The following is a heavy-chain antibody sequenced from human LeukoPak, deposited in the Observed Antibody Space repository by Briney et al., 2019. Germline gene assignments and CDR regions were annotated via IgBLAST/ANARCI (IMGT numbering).Heavy chain of an antibody. V-gene: IGHV3-21*05. CDR3: AREYDSRARFDS. Sequence: PGGSLRLSCAGSGDGFTRHTMNWVRRAPGKGLEWISYIWSTGEYIYYADSVKGRFTISRDNARTSVYLQMNSLRVEDTAIYYCAREYDSRARFDSWGQGTLVIVSS. J-gene: IGHJ4*02. CDR2: IWSTGEYI. CDR1: GDGFTRHT. D-gene: IGHD6-13*01.